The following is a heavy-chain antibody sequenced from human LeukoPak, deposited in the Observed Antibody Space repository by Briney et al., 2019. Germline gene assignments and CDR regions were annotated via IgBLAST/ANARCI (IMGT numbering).Heavy chain of an antibody. CDR3: AKRQLPLRGDFDY. Sequence: GGSLRLSCAASGFTFSSYSMIWVRQAPGKGLGWVSAISASGGSTFYAASVKGRFTHLRDNSKNTLYLQMNSLRVEDTAVYYCAKRQLPLRGDFDYWGKGPLVTVSS. D-gene: IGHD1-1*01. V-gene: IGHV3-23*01. CDR2: ISASGGST. CDR1: GFTFSSYS. J-gene: IGHJ4*02.